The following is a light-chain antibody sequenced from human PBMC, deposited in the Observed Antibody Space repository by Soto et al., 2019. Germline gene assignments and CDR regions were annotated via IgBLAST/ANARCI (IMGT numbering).Light chain of an antibody. CDR3: QQSHSTPLT. V-gene: IGKV1-39*01. CDR1: QFVSSN. J-gene: IGKJ4*01. CDR2: TAS. Sequence: DIQMTQSPASLSASIGDRVTITCRASQFVSSNVDWYQQRPGEAPKVLICTASNLQTGVSSRFSGRGSGTAFSLTISSLQAEDAATYYCQQSHSTPLTFGGGTKVQIK.